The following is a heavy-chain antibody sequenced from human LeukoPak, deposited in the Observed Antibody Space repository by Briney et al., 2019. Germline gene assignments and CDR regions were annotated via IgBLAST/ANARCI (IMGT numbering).Heavy chain of an antibody. D-gene: IGHD6-13*01. CDR2: IYYSGST. V-gene: IGHV4-59*12. CDR1: GGSISSDY. Sequence: ADTLSLTYTVSGGSISSDYWSWIRQPPGKGLEWIGYIYYSGSTNYNPSLKSRVTISLDSSKNHFSLSLSSVTAADTAVYYCARDAGAAAAFYSFDFWGQGTLVTVSS. J-gene: IGHJ4*02. CDR3: ARDAGAAAAFYSFDF.